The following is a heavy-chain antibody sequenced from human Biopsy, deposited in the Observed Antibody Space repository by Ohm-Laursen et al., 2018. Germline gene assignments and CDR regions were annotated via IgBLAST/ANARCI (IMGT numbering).Heavy chain of an antibody. V-gene: IGHV4-59*01. CDR3: ARTPRDSFWSGSYKRGLWFDP. CDR2: VYNGGIT. J-gene: IGHJ5*02. D-gene: IGHD3-3*01. CDR1: GGSIISYY. Sequence: PPGTLSLTCSVSGGSIISYYWTWIRQPPGKGLEWIGHVYNGGITNYNPSLKSRVTISKDTSKNQFSLQVNSVTAADTAVYYRARTPRDSFWSGSYKRGLWFDPWGQGTLVIVSS.